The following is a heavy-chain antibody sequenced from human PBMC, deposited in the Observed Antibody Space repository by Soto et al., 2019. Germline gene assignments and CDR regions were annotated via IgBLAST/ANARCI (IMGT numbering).Heavy chain of an antibody. D-gene: IGHD3-22*01. CDR1: GFTFSDYS. CDR2: IKQDGGEE. J-gene: IGHJ3*01. Sequence: EVQLVESGGGLVQPGGSLRLSCVASGFTFSDYSMSWVRQSPGKELEGVANIKQDGGEEDYVDSVKGRLTISRDNAKNSLYLQMNSLRAEDTAVYYCARIYYESRGPTKYRAFDFWGQGTMVTVSS. CDR3: ARIYYESRGPTKYRAFDF. V-gene: IGHV3-7*01.